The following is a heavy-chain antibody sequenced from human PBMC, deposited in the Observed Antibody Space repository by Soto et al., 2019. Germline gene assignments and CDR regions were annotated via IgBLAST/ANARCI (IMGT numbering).Heavy chain of an antibody. Sequence: GGSLRLSCAASGFTFSSYGMHWVRPAPSKGLEWVAVISYDGSNKYYADSVKGRFTISRDNSKNTLYLQMNSLRAEDTAVYYCAKPTNHYDILTGLDPWGQGTLVTVSS. CDR2: ISYDGSNK. D-gene: IGHD3-9*01. V-gene: IGHV3-30*18. J-gene: IGHJ5*02. CDR3: AKPTNHYDILTGLDP. CDR1: GFTFSSYG.